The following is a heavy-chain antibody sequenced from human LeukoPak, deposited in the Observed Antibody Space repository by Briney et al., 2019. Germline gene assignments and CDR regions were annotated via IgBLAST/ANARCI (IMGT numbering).Heavy chain of an antibody. CDR2: IYSGGST. Sequence: GGSLRLSCAASGFTVSSNYMSWVRQAPGKGLEWVSVIYSGGSTYYADSVKGRFTISRDNSKNTLYLQMNSLRAEDTAVYYCAKDITGTTSYYYYYGMDVWGQGTTVTVSS. CDR1: GFTVSSNY. V-gene: IGHV3-66*01. CDR3: AKDITGTTSYYYYYGMDV. D-gene: IGHD1-20*01. J-gene: IGHJ6*02.